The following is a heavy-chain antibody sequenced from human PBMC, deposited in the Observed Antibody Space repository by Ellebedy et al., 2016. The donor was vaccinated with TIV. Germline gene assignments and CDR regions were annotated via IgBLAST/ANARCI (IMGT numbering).Heavy chain of an antibody. Sequence: SCXASGGTFSSYAMHWVRQAPGKGLEYVSAISSNGGSTYYADSVKGRFTISRDNSKNTLYLQMNSLRAEDTAVYYCARDRGGYSYGSPPPVDYWGQGTLVTVSS. CDR2: ISSNGGST. D-gene: IGHD5-18*01. V-gene: IGHV3-64*04. J-gene: IGHJ4*02. CDR3: ARDRGGYSYGSPPPVDY. CDR1: GGTFSSYA.